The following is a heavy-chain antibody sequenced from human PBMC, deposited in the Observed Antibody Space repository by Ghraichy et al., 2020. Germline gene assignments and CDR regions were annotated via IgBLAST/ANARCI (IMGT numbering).Heavy chain of an antibody. D-gene: IGHD6-6*01. Sequence: SETLSLTCTVSSGSISSYYWSWIRQPPGKGLEWIGYIYYSGSTNYNPSLKSRVTISVDTSKNQFSLKLSSVTAADTAMYYCARRVISSSDDWFDPWGQGTLVTVSS. CDR1: SGSISSYY. J-gene: IGHJ5*02. CDR2: IYYSGST. CDR3: ARRVISSSDDWFDP. V-gene: IGHV4-59*08.